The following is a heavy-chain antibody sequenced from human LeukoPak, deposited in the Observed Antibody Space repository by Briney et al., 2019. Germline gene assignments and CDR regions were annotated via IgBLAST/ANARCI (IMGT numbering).Heavy chain of an antibody. Sequence: GRSLRLSCAASGVTFSSYGMHWVREAPGKGLEWVAVISYDGSNKYYEDSVKGRFTISRDNSKNTLCLQMNSLRAEVAAVYYCAHSSSLIWGKGTLVTVST. CDR2: ISYDGSNK. D-gene: IGHD6-13*01. V-gene: IGHV3-30*03. CDR1: GVTFSSYG. J-gene: IGHJ4*02. CDR3: AHSSSLI.